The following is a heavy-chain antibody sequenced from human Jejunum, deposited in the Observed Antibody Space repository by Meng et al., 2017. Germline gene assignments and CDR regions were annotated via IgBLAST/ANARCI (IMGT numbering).Heavy chain of an antibody. CDR2: IRQDGSEE. CDR3: ARDQGSYGNFQH. D-gene: IGHD3-16*01. Sequence: GGSLRLSCAGSGFIFSGYWMNWVRQAPGKGLEWVANIRQDGSEEHYVDSVKGRFTISRNNAKNSLYLQMNSLRDEDTAVYYCARDQGSYGNFQHWGQGNLVTVSS. V-gene: IGHV3-7*01. J-gene: IGHJ1*01. CDR1: GFIFSGYW.